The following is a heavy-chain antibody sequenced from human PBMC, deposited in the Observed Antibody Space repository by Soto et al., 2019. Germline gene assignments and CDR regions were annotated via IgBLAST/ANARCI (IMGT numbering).Heavy chain of an antibody. V-gene: IGHV1-69*08. Sequence: QVQLVQSGAEVKKPGSSVKVSCKASGGTFSSYTISWVRQAPGQGLEWMGRIIPILGIANYAQKFQGRVTITAEKSTSTAYMELSSLRSEDTAVYYCAREDSGYDFGEDYWGQGTLVIVSS. CDR2: IIPILGIA. J-gene: IGHJ4*02. D-gene: IGHD5-12*01. CDR1: GGTFSSYT. CDR3: AREDSGYDFGEDY.